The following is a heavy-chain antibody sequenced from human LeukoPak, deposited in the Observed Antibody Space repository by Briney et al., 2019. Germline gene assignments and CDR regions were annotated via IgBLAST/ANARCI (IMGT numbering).Heavy chain of an antibody. CDR2: IRYDGSNE. J-gene: IGHJ6*03. Sequence: GGSLRLSCAASGFTFSSYGMHWVRQAPGKGLEWVAFIRYDGSNEYYADSVKGRFTISRDNSKNTLYLQMKSLGAEDTAVYYCAKGGGYEAQYYYYYLDVWGKGTTVTISS. V-gene: IGHV3-30*02. CDR1: GFTFSSYG. D-gene: IGHD5-12*01. CDR3: AKGGGYEAQYYYYYLDV.